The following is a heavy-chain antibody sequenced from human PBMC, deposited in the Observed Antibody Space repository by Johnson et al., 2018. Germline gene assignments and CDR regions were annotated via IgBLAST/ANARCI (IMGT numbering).Heavy chain of an antibody. V-gene: IGHV3-7*01. CDR3: TTDFPKCLGCGEMTGRGFDI. Sequence: VQLVQSGGGLVQPGGSLRLSCTASGFTFNDYWMSWVRQAPGRGLEWVANIKQDGSEKYYVDSVKGRFTIPRDDSTNTVYVQMINLTTGETAVYYCTTDFPKCLGCGEMTGRGFDIWGQGTMVTVSS. D-gene: IGHD3-10*01. CDR2: IKQDGSEK. CDR1: GFTFNDYW. J-gene: IGHJ3*02.